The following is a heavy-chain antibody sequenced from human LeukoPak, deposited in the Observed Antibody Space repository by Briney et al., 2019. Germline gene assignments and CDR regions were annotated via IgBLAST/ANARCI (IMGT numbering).Heavy chain of an antibody. J-gene: IGHJ4*02. Sequence: GGSLRLSCAASGFNFSSYSMNWVRQAPGKGLEWVSSISSSSSYIYYADSVKGRFTISRDNAKNSLYLQMNSLRAEDTAVYYCAVDSWSGYPSVWGQGTLVTVSS. CDR1: GFNFSSYS. D-gene: IGHD3-3*01. V-gene: IGHV3-21*01. CDR2: ISSSSSYI. CDR3: AVDSWSGYPSV.